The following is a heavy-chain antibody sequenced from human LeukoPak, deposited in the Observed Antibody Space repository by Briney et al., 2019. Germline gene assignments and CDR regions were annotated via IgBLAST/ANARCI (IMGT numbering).Heavy chain of an antibody. J-gene: IGHJ4*02. CDR2: INPNSGGT. CDR3: ARGGGYSGNHFDY. CDR1: GYTFTSYG. V-gene: IGHV1-2*02. Sequence: ASVKVSCKASGYTFTSYGISWVRQAPGQGLEWMGWINPNSGGTNYAQKFQGRVTMTRDTSISTAYMELSRLRSDDTAVYYCARGGGYSGNHFDYWGQGTLVTVSS. D-gene: IGHD5-12*01.